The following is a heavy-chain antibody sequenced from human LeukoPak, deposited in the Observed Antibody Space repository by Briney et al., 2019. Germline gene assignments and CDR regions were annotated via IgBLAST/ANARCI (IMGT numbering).Heavy chain of an antibody. CDR3: ARDRGILPYGMDV. D-gene: IGHD3-10*01. Sequence: GGSLRLSCAASGFTVSSDYMSWVRQAPGKGLEWVSVIYSGGATYYADSVKDRFTISRDNSRNTLYLQMNSLRAEDTAVYYCARDRGILPYGMDVWGRGTTVTVSS. CDR2: IYSGGAT. V-gene: IGHV3-66*01. CDR1: GFTVSSDY. J-gene: IGHJ6*02.